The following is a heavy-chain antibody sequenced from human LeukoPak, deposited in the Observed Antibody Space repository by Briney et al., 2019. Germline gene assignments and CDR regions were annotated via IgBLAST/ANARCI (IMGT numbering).Heavy chain of an antibody. CDR2: IKQDGSEK. CDR3: ARDSSIAAAGTRLFDY. CDR1: GFTFSSYW. D-gene: IGHD6-13*01. J-gene: IGHJ4*02. V-gene: IGHV3-7*01. Sequence: GGSLRLSCAASGFTFSSYWMSWVRQAPGKGLEWVANIKQDGSEKYYVDSVKGRFTISRDNAKNTLYLQMNSLRAEDTAVYYCARDSSIAAAGTRLFDYWGQGTLVTVSS.